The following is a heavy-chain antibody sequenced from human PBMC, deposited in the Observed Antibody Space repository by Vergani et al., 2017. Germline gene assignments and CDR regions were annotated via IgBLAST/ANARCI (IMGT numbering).Heavy chain of an antibody. CDR3: ARDLIYYYDSSGYPNWFDP. V-gene: IGHV4-38-2*02. D-gene: IGHD3-22*01. Sequence: QLQLQESGPGLVKPSETLSLTCTVSGYSISSGYYWGWIRQPPGKGLEWIGSIYHSGSTYYNPSLKSRVTISVDTSKNQFSLKLSSVTAADTAVYYCARDLIYYYDSSGYPNWFDPWGQGTLVTVSS. CDR1: GYSISSGYY. J-gene: IGHJ5*02. CDR2: IYHSGST.